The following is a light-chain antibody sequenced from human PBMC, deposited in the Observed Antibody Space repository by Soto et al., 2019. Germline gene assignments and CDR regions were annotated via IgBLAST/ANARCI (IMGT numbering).Light chain of an antibody. J-gene: IGKJ4*01. CDR2: TAS. CDR1: QGIRYD. CDR3: LQEYNYPLT. Sequence: AIQMTQSPSSLSASVGDRVTITCRASQGIRYDLGWYQVKPGKAPKLLIYTASNLQSGVPSRFSGSGSDTDFTLTIGSPQPEDFATYYCLQEYNYPLTFGGGTKVEIK. V-gene: IGKV1-6*01.